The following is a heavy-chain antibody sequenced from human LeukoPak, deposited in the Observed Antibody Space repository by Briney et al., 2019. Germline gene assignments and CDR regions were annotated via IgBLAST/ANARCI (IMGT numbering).Heavy chain of an antibody. CDR3: AKENYDTSGYYYIPYYFDY. J-gene: IGHJ4*02. D-gene: IGHD3-22*01. Sequence: GGSLRLSCAVSGFTFSSYSLSWVRRAPGKGLEWVSGISGSGGSTHYADSVKGRFTISRDSSKSTLYLQMNSLRAEDTAVYYCAKENYDTSGYYYIPYYFDYWGQGTLVTVSS. V-gene: IGHV3-23*01. CDR1: GFTFSSYS. CDR2: ISGSGGST.